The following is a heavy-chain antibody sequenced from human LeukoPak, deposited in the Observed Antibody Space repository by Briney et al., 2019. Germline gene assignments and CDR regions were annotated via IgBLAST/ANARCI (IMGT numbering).Heavy chain of an antibody. CDR1: DGFISSSHW. V-gene: IGHV4-39*01. CDR2: IYYSGST. J-gene: IGHJ4*02. D-gene: IGHD6-6*01. CDR3: ARRKSSSSTYFDY. Sequence: SETLSLTCAVSDGFISSSHWWSWVRQPPGKGLEWIGSIYYSGSTYYNPSLKSRVTISVDTSKNQFSLKLNSVTAADTAVYYCARRKSSSSTYFDYWGQGTLVTVSS.